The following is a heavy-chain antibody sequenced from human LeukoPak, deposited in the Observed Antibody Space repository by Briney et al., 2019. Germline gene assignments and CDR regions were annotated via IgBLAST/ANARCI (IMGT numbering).Heavy chain of an antibody. CDR2: ISGSGGST. D-gene: IGHD2-2*01. J-gene: IGHJ6*03. CDR3: AKDVSSPGYYYMDV. CDR1: GFTFSSYG. Sequence: PGGSLRLSCAASGFTFSSYGMSWVRQAPGKGLEWVSAISGSGGSTYYADSVKGRFTISRDNSKNTLYLQMNSLRAEDTAVYYCAKDVSSPGYYYMDVWGKGTTVTISS. V-gene: IGHV3-23*01.